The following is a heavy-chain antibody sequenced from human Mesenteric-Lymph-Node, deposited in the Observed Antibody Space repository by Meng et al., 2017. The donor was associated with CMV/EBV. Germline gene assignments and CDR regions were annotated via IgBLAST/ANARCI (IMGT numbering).Heavy chain of an antibody. V-gene: IGHV3-53*01. J-gene: IGHJ6*02. D-gene: IGHD2-21*02. CDR1: GFTVNNKC. CDR3: VRGGGVGDLLYYYYGMDV. CDR2: IYSGGIT. Sequence: GGSLRLSCAASGFTVNNKCMNWVRQAPGEGLEWVSVIYSGGITYYADSVKGRFTISRDNTKNTLYLQMNSLRVEDTALYYCVRGGGVGDLLYYYYGMDVWGQGTTVTVSS.